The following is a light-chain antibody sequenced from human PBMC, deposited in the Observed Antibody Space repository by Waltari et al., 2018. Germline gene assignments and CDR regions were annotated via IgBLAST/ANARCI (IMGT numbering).Light chain of an antibody. CDR3: CSYAGADTSVI. CDR1: SSDVGGYDF. J-gene: IGLJ2*01. Sequence: QSALTQPRSVSGSPGQSVTISCTGTSSDVGGYDFVSWSQQYPGKAPKLIIYDVNKRAPWVPDRFSGSKSGNTASLTISGLLNEDEADYYCCSYAGADTSVIFGGGTTLTVL. V-gene: IGLV2-11*01. CDR2: DVN.